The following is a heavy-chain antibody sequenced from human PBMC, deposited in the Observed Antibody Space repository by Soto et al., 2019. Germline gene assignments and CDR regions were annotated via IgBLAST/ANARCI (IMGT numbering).Heavy chain of an antibody. Sequence: ASVKLSSKASGYTFTSYGISWVRQAPGQGLEWMGWISAYNGNTNYAQKLQGRVTMTTDTSTSTAYMELRSLRSDDTAVYYCARCYCTHYYRYGMDFWGQGTPGTGSS. CDR3: ARCYCTHYYRYGMDF. CDR1: GYTFTSYG. D-gene: IGHD2-2*01. J-gene: IGHJ6*02. V-gene: IGHV1-18*04. CDR2: ISAYNGNT.